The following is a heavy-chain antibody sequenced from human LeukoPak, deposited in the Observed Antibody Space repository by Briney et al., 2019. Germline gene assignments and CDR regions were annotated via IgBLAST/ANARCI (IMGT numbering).Heavy chain of an antibody. V-gene: IGHV3-64D*09. D-gene: IGHD6-19*01. Sequence: PGGSLRLSCSASGFTFSSYDMRWVRQAPGKGLQYVSGISGDGVAYYADPVKGRFTISRDNSKNTLFLQMSSLRAEDTAVYYCEKVGGTDYCDYWGQGALVTVSS. CDR3: EKVGGTDYCDY. CDR2: ISGDGVA. CDR1: GFTFSSYD. J-gene: IGHJ4*02.